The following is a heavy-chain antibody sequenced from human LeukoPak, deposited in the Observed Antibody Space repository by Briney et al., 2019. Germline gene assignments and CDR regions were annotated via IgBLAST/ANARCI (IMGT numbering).Heavy chain of an antibody. D-gene: IGHD6-19*01. Sequence: PGGSLRLSCAASGFTFSDHYMDWVRQAPGKGLEWVGRTRNKANSYTTEYAASVKGRFTISRDDSKNSLYLQMNSLKTEDTAVYYCATHKTGYSSDVGYFDLWGRGTLVTVSS. CDR3: ATHKTGYSSDVGYFDL. CDR1: GFTFSDHY. CDR2: TRNKANSYTT. J-gene: IGHJ2*01. V-gene: IGHV3-72*01.